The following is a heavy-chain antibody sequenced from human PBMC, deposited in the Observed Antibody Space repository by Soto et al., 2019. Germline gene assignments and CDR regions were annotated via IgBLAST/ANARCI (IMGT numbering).Heavy chain of an antibody. CDR3: ARRRYSYGYYYYYGMDV. J-gene: IGHJ6*02. CDR2: INSDGSST. V-gene: IGHV3-74*01. CDR1: GFTFSSYW. D-gene: IGHD5-18*01. Sequence: EVQLVESGGGLVQPGGSLRLSCAASGFTFSSYWMHWVRQAPGKGLMWVSRINSDGSSTSYADSVKGRFTISRDNAKNTLYLQMNSLRAEDTAVYYCARRRYSYGYYYYYGMDVWGQGTTVTVSS.